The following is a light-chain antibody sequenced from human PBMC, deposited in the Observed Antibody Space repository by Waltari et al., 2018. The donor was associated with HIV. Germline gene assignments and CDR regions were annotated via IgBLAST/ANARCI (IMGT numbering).Light chain of an antibody. CDR1: ALPRKC. CDR3: YSTDSSGIQRV. CDR2: EEG. J-gene: IGLJ3*02. Sequence: SYELPQPPSVSVSPGQTARITCSGDALPRKCVYWYQQKSGQAPVLVIYEEGKRHSAIPERFSGSSSGTMATLTSSGSQVEDEAEYYCYSTDSSGIQRVFGGGTKLTVL. V-gene: IGLV3-10*01.